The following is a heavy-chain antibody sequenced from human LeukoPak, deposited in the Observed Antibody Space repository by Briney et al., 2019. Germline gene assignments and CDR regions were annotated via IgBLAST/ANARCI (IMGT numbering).Heavy chain of an antibody. J-gene: IGHJ5*02. CDR3: SRVVRGVVTSNWFDP. CDR1: GDSLNTYY. CDR2: VASSGTS. Sequence: SETLSLTCTVSGDSLNTYYWTWIRQTPGKELEWIGFVASSGTSNYNPSLKSRVSISIDTSKNQFSLALTSVTPADTAVYYCSRVVRGVVTSNWFDPWGQGTLVSVSS. V-gene: IGHV4-59*01. D-gene: IGHD2-21*02.